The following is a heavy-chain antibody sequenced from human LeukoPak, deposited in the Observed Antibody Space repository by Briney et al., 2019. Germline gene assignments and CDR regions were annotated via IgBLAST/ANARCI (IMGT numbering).Heavy chain of an antibody. V-gene: IGHV4-61*02. J-gene: IGHJ5*02. CDR1: GGSISSGSYY. CDR3: ARLISYSDSSGYPLWFDP. Sequence: SQTLSLTCTVSGGSISSGSYYWSWIRQPAGKGLEWIGRIYTSGSTNYNPSLKSRVTISVDTSKNQFSLNLSSVTAADTAVYYCARLISYSDSSGYPLWFDPWGQGTLVTVSS. D-gene: IGHD3-22*01. CDR2: IYTSGST.